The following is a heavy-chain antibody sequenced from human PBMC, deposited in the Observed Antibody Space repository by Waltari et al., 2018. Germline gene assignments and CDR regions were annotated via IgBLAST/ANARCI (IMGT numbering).Heavy chain of an antibody. CDR3: AKDSGYSMIRGRENS. CDR2: IDNSGDTT. J-gene: IGHJ4*02. Sequence: VYLLESGGGLVQPGGSLRLSCVGSGFDYSSYAMSWVRQAPGKGLEWVSGIDNSGDTTYDAGSVKGRFTISRDDSRNTVYLHMTTLRVDDTAVYYCAKDSGYSMIRGRENSWGQGTLVIVSS. CDR1: GFDYSSYA. D-gene: IGHD3-10*01. V-gene: IGHV3-23*05.